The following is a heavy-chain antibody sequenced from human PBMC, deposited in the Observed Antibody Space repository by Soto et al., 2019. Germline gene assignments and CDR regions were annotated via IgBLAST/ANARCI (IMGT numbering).Heavy chain of an antibody. J-gene: IGHJ4*02. CDR3: AKDLRYCSSTSCPPIDY. V-gene: IGHV3-23*01. CDR1: GFTFSSYA. Sequence: EVQLLESGGGLVQPGGSLRLSCAASGFTFSSYAMSWVRQAPGKGLEWVSAISGSGGSTYYADSVKGRFTISRDNSKNTLYLQMNSLRAEDPAVYYCAKDLRYCSSTSCPPIDYWGQGTLVTVSS. D-gene: IGHD2-2*01. CDR2: ISGSGGST.